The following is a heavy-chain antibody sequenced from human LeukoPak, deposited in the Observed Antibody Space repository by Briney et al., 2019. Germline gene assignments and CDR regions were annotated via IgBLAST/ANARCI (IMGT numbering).Heavy chain of an antibody. CDR1: GGSISSGPYY. CDR3: ARRVGGLLPDRFDY. Sequence: SETLPLTCTVSGGSISSGPYYWDWIRQPPGKGLEWIGTIYYSGRTYYNPSLKSRVTISVDTSKSQFSLNLNSVTAADTAVYYCARRVGGLLPDRFDYWGQGTLVTVSS. J-gene: IGHJ4*02. CDR2: IYYSGRT. D-gene: IGHD1-26*01. V-gene: IGHV4-39*01.